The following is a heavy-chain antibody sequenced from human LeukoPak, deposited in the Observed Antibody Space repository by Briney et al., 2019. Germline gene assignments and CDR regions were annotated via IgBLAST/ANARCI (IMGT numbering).Heavy chain of an antibody. D-gene: IGHD4-17*01. V-gene: IGHV4-31*03. CDR1: GGSISSGGYY. CDR2: IYYSGST. Sequence: KSSQTLSLTCTVSGGSISSGGYYWSWIRQHPGLGLEWFGYIYYSGSTYYNPSLKSRVTISVDTSKNQFSLKLSSVTAADTAVYYCARDPVVYGDYGGWFDPWGQGTLVTVSS. CDR3: ARDPVVYGDYGGWFDP. J-gene: IGHJ5*02.